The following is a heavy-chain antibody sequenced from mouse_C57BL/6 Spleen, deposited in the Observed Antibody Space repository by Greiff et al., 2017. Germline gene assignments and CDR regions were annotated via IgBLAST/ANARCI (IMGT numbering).Heavy chain of an antibody. J-gene: IGHJ2*01. Sequence: EVKLVESGGGLVKPGGSLKLSCAASGFTFSSYAMSWVRQTPEKGLEWVATISDGGSYTYYPDNVKGRFTISRDNAKNNLYLQMSHLKSEDTTMYYCASDGCDESFDYWGQGTTLTVSS. CDR2: ISDGGSYT. D-gene: IGHD2-3*01. CDR1: GFTFSSYA. CDR3: ASDGCDESFDY. V-gene: IGHV5-4*03.